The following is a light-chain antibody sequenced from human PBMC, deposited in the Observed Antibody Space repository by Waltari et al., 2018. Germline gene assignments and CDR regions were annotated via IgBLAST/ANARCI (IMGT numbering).Light chain of an antibody. CDR1: QSVSNY. CDR3: QQRGIWPWT. J-gene: IGKJ1*01. V-gene: IGKV3-11*01. Sequence: EVVLTQSPATLSFSPGERATLSCRASQSVSNYLAWYQHKPGQAPRLLIYDGSIRATGIPVRFSGSGSGTDFTLTISSLEPEDFAIYSCQQRGIWPWTFGQGTKVEIK. CDR2: DGS.